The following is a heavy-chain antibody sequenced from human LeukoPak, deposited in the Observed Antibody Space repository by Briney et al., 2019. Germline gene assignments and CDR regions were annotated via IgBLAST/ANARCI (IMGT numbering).Heavy chain of an antibody. CDR2: ISLAGRT. CDR1: GGSITSTNF. Sequence: SGTLSLTCGASGGSITSTNFWSWVRQPPGGGLEWIGEISLAGRTRYNPSLKSRVNISIDESKNHLYLNLASVTAADTAVYYCSRESGPFCPFGHWGQGTLVAVSS. CDR3: SRESGPFCPFGH. D-gene: IGHD1-26*01. J-gene: IGHJ4*02. V-gene: IGHV4-4*02.